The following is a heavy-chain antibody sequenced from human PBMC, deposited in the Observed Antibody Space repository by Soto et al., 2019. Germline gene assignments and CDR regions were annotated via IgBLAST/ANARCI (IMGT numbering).Heavy chain of an antibody. CDR3: AKDENTDPYYDFWSGYKTYYYGMDV. CDR2: IIGSGGST. D-gene: IGHD3-3*01. J-gene: IGHJ6*02. V-gene: IGHV3-23*01. CDR1: GVTFSSYA. Sequence: XGSLRLSCAAAGVTFSSYAMSWVRQAPGRGLDWVSAIIGSGGSTYYADSVKGRFTISRDNSKNTLYLQMNSLRAEDTAVYYCAKDENTDPYYDFWSGYKTYYYGMDVWGQGTTVTVSS.